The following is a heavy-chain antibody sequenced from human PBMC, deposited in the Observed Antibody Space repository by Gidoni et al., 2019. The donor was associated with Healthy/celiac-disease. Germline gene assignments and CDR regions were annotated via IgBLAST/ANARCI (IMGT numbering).Heavy chain of an antibody. CDR3: ARDGKLGRYYYGMDV. Sequence: EVQLVESGGGLVKPGGSLRLSCAASGFTFSSYSMNWVRQAPGKGLEWVSSISSSSSYIYYADSVKGRFTISRDNAKNSLYLQMNSLRAEDTAVYYCARDGKLGRYYYGMDVWGQGTTVTVSS. J-gene: IGHJ6*02. CDR2: ISSSSSYI. CDR1: GFTFSSYS. V-gene: IGHV3-21*01. D-gene: IGHD7-27*01.